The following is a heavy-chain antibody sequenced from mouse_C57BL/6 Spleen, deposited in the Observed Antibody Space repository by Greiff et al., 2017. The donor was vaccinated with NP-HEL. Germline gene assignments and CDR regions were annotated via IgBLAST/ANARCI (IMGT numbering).Heavy chain of an antibody. Sequence: QVQLQQPGAELVRPGPSVKLSCKASGYTFTSYWMHWVKQRPGQGLEWIGVIDPSDSYTNYNQKFKGKATLTVDTSSSTAYMQLSSLTSEDSAVYYCARRGITTVVAPGYWGQGTTLTVSS. V-gene: IGHV1-59*01. CDR3: ARRGITTVVAPGY. D-gene: IGHD1-1*01. CDR2: IDPSDSYT. J-gene: IGHJ2*01. CDR1: GYTFTSYW.